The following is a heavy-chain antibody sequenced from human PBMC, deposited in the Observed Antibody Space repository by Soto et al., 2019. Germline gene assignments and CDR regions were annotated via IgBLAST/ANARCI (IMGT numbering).Heavy chain of an antibody. CDR1: GGSIISASYS. CDR2: IYSSGST. CDR3: AREDAARIERWFDA. J-gene: IGHJ5*02. D-gene: IGHD6-6*01. Sequence: SETLSLTCAVSGGSIISASYSWNWIRQSPGRGLEWIGHIYSSGSTYYNPSLKSRVSISVDTSNNQFSLKLTSVTAADTAVYFCAREDAARIERWFDAWGQGILVTVS. V-gene: IGHV4-31*11.